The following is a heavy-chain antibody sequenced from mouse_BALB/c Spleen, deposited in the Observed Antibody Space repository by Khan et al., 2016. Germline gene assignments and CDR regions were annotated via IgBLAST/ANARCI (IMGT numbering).Heavy chain of an antibody. CDR2: IWRGGNT. CDR1: GFSLTTYV. V-gene: IGHV2-5-1*01. CDR3: AKVDYDDSDGAWFAY. J-gene: IGHJ3*01. D-gene: IGHD2-13*01. Sequence: VQLQESGPSLVQPSQSLSITCTVSGFSLTTYVVHWVRQSPGKGQEWLGVIWRGGNTDYNAAFMSRLRITKDNSKSQVFFKMNSLQDDDTAIYYCAKVDYDDSDGAWFAYWGQGSLVTVSA.